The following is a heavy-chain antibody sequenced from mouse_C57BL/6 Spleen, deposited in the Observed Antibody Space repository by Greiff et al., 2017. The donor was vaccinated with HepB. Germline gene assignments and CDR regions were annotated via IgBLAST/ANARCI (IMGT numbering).Heavy chain of an antibody. Sequence: VKVVESGPGLVAPSQSLSITCTVSGFSLTSYGVSWVRQPPGKGLEWLGVIWGDGSTNYHSALISRLSISKDNSKSQVFLKLNSLQTDDTATYYCAKRGNGYVGGGYAMDYWGQGTSVTVSS. V-gene: IGHV2-3*01. D-gene: IGHD2-2*01. J-gene: IGHJ4*01. CDR2: IWGDGST. CDR3: AKRGNGYVGGGYAMDY. CDR1: GFSLTSYG.